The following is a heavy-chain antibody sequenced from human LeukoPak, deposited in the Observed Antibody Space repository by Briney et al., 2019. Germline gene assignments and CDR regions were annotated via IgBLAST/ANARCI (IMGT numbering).Heavy chain of an antibody. CDR2: MYHSGST. J-gene: IGHJ4*02. CDR3: ARRIVSSSSGFDY. V-gene: IGHV4-38-2*01. Sequence: SETLSLTCAVSGYSISSGYHWGWIRQSPGKGLEWIGFMYHSGSTYYDPSLKSRVTISVDTPKNQFSLKLSSVTAADTAVYYCARRIVSSSSGFDYWGQGTLVTVSS. D-gene: IGHD6-6*01. CDR1: GYSISSGYH.